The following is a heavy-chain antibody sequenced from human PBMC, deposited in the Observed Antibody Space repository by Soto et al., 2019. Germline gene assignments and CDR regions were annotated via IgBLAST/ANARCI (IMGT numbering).Heavy chain of an antibody. CDR2: ISYDGSNK. D-gene: IGHD3-3*01. CDR3: AKDRSLLRFLEWLLDAAGDF. V-gene: IGHV3-30*18. CDR1: GFTFSSYG. J-gene: IGHJ3*01. Sequence: QVQLVESGGGVVQPGRSLRLSCAASGFTFSSYGMHWVRQAPGKGLEWVAVISYDGSNKYYADSVKGRFTISRDNSKNRRDQQMNSMRAEDSAVYYGAKDRSLLRFLEWLLDAAGDFWGQGTMVTVSS.